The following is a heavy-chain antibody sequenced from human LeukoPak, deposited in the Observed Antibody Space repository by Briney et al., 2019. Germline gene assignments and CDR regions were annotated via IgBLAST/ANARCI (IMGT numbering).Heavy chain of an antibody. V-gene: IGHV3-74*01. CDR1: GFTFSSYW. D-gene: IGHD3-3*01. Sequence: GGSLRLSCAASGFTFSSYWMHWVRQGPGKGLVWVSRINSDGSSTSYADSVKGRFTISRDNAKNTLYLQMNSLRAEDTAVYYCARDRLNGSGPYYYYYYGMDVWGQGTTVTVSS. CDR3: ARDRLNGSGPYYYYYYGMDV. J-gene: IGHJ6*02. CDR2: INSDGSST.